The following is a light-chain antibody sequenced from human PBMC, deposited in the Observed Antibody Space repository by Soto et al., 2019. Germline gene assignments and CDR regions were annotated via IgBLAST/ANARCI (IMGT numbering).Light chain of an antibody. CDR2: GAS. CDR3: HLYNNWPPAWT. V-gene: IGKV3-20*01. Sequence: EIVLTQFPGTLSLSPGERATLSCRASQSVTASRLAWYQHKPGLAPRLLIYGASSRAIGASDRFSGSESGTDFTLTISRLEPEDFASYYCHLYNNWPPAWTFGQGTKVDIK. CDR1: QSVTASR. J-gene: IGKJ1*01.